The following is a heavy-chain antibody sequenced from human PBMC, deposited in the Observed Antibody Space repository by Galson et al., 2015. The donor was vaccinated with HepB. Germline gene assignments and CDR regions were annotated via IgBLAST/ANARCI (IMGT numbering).Heavy chain of an antibody. CDR2: ISSSATTI. CDR3: ARDESGYDPRVYSYYFYAMDV. V-gene: IGHV3-48*03. D-gene: IGHD5-12*01. Sequence: SLRLSCAASGFTFSTYEMNWVRQAPGKGLEWISYISSSATTIYYADSVKGRFTISRDNAHNSLSLQMDSLRAEDTGVYYCARDESGYDPRVYSYYFYAMDVWGQGTTVTVSS. J-gene: IGHJ6*02. CDR1: GFTFSTYE.